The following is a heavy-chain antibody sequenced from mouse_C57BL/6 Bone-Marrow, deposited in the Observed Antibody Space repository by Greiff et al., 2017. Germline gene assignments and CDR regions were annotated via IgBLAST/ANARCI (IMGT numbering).Heavy chain of an antibody. V-gene: IGHV1-81*01. CDR1: GYTFTSYG. Sequence: QVQLQQSGAELARPGASVKMSCKASGYTFTSYGISWVKQRTGQGLEWIGEIYPRSGNTYYNEKFKGKATLTADKSSSTAYMELRSLTSEDSAVYFGARGGGDYRYFDGWGKGTTVTVSS. CDR3: ARGGGDYRYFDG. CDR2: IYPRSGNT. D-gene: IGHD5-5*01. J-gene: IGHJ2*01.